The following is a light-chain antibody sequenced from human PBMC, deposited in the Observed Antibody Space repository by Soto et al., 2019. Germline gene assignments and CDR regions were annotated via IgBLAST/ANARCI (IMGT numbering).Light chain of an antibody. CDR1: SSNVGNNV. CDR3: SAWDGSLNGVV. CDR2: NDD. Sequence: QSVLTQPPSVSEAPRQRVTISCSGSSSNVGNNVVNWYQQLPGKAPKLLIYNDDLLASGVSDRFSASKSGTSASLAISGLQSEDEADYYCSAWDGSLNGVVFGGGTKLTVL. V-gene: IGLV1-36*01. J-gene: IGLJ2*01.